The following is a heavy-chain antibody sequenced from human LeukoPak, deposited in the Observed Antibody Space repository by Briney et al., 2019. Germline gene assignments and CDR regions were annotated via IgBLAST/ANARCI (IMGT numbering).Heavy chain of an antibody. CDR3: AKDRRGRGMDV. J-gene: IGHJ6*02. CDR1: GFTFSSSA. V-gene: IGHV3-23*01. CDR2: ISASGGST. Sequence: GGSLRLSFAASGFTFSSSAMSWVRQVPGKGLEWVSGISASGGSTYYADSVRGRFTISRDNSKNTLYLQMNSLRAEDTAVYYCAKDRRGRGMDVWGQGTTVTVSS. D-gene: IGHD1-26*01.